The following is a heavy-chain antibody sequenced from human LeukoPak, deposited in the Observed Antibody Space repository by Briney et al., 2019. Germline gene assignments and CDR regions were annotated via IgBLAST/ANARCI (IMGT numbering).Heavy chain of an antibody. CDR2: IYYSGST. D-gene: IGHD3-22*01. Sequence: SETLSLTCAVYGGSFSSYYWSWIRQPPGKGLEWIGYIYYSGSTNYNPSLKSRVTISVDTSKNQFSLKLSSVTAADTAVYYCARDYYDSSGYYLPSGALDIWGQGTMVTVSS. V-gene: IGHV4-59*01. CDR3: ARDYYDSSGYYLPSGALDI. J-gene: IGHJ3*02. CDR1: GGSFSSYY.